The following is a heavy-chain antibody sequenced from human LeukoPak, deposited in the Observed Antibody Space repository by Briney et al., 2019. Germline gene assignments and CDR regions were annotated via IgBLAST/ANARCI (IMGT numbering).Heavy chain of an antibody. CDR3: AREHTAMAYAFDI. Sequence: ASVKVSCKASGYTCTSYAMHWVRQAPGQRLEWMGWINAGNGNTKYSQKFQGRVTITRDTSASTAYMELSSLRSEDTAVYYCAREHTAMAYAFDIWGQGTMVTVSS. D-gene: IGHD5-18*01. J-gene: IGHJ3*02. V-gene: IGHV1-3*01. CDR1: GYTCTSYA. CDR2: INAGNGNT.